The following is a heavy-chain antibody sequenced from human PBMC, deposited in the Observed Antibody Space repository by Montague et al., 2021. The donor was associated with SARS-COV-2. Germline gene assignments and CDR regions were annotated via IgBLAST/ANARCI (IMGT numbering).Heavy chain of an antibody. CDR1: GGSISSYY. CDR2: IYYSRST. V-gene: IGHV4-59*01. J-gene: IGHJ4*02. CDR3: ARGFDY. Sequence: SETLSLTCTVSGGSISSYYWSWIRQPPGEGREWIGYIYYSRSTNYYPSLKSRVTISVDTSKNQYSLKLSSVTAAATAVYYCARGFDYWGQGTLVTVSS.